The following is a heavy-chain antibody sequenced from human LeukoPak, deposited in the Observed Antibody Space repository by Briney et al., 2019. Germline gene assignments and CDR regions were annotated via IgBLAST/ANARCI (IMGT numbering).Heavy chain of an antibody. D-gene: IGHD3-22*01. J-gene: IGHJ4*02. CDR3: ARGGPVVVMTFDY. CDR1: GYTFTSYD. CDR2: ISAYNGDT. Sequence: VVSVKVSCKAPGYTFTSYDISWVRQAPGQGLEWMGWISAYNGDTNYAQKLQGRVTMATDTSTSTAYMELRSLRSDDTAVYYCARGGPVVVMTFDYWGQGTLVTVSS. V-gene: IGHV1-18*01.